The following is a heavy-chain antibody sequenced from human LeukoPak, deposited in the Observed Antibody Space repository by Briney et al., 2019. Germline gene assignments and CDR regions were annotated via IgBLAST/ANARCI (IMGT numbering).Heavy chain of an antibody. J-gene: IGHJ4*02. CDR1: GGSFSGYY. Sequence: PSETLSLTCAVYGGSFSGYYWSWIRQPPRKGLEWIGEVNHSGSTNYNPSLKSRVTISVDTSKNQFSLKLSSVTAADTAVYYCARATGRMVRGVSITPYDYWGQGTLVTVSS. V-gene: IGHV4-34*01. CDR2: VNHSGST. CDR3: ARATGRMVRGVSITPYDY. D-gene: IGHD3-10*01.